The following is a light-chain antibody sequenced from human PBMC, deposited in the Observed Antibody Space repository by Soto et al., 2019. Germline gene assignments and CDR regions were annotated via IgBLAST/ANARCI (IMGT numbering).Light chain of an antibody. Sequence: EILLTQSPDSLSLSPGDRATLSCRASQSFSSTFFAWYQQKPGQAPRLRIYGASSRATGIPDRFSGSGSGTDFTLTISRLEPEDFVVYYCQQYASSVTLGQGTKVEIK. CDR2: GAS. J-gene: IGKJ1*01. CDR3: QQYASSVT. CDR1: QSFSSTF. V-gene: IGKV3-20*01.